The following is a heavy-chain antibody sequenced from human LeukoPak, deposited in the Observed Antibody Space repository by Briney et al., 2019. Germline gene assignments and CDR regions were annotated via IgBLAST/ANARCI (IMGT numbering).Heavy chain of an antibody. Sequence: SVKVSCKASGYTFTGYYVHWVRQAPGQGLEWMGGIIPIFGTANYAQKFQGRVTITADESTSTAYMELSSLRSEDTAVYYCARGRDIVVVVAARSDAFDIWGQGTMVTVSS. D-gene: IGHD2-15*01. V-gene: IGHV1-69*13. CDR3: ARGRDIVVVVAARSDAFDI. CDR2: IIPIFGTA. CDR1: GYTFTGYY. J-gene: IGHJ3*02.